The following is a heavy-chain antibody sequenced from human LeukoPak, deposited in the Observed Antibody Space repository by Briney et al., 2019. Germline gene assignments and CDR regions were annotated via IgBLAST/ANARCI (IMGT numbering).Heavy chain of an antibody. D-gene: IGHD2-2*01. J-gene: IGHJ4*02. CDR3: ASIFWGYCSSTSCYVDY. V-gene: IGHV3-30-3*01. Sequence: GGSLGLSCAASGFTFSSYAMHWVRQAPGEGLEWVAVISYDGSIKHYTDSVKGRFTISRDNSKNTLYLQMSSLRPEDTAVYYCASIFWGYCSSTSCYVDYWGQGTLVSVSS. CDR2: ISYDGSIK. CDR1: GFTFSSYA.